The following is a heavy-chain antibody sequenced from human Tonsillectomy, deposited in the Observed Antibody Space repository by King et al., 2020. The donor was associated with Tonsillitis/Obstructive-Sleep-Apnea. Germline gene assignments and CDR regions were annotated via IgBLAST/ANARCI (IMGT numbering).Heavy chain of an antibody. J-gene: IGHJ4*02. CDR1: GGSISTYY. Sequence: VQLQESGPGLVKPSETLSVTCSVSGGSISTYYWNWIRQPPGKRLEWIGYVFHSGTTKYNPSFKSRVSISVDTSRNQVSLTLNSVTAADTAVYFCAKSLYADNTFDHWGLGTLVSVSS. CDR2: VFHSGTT. V-gene: IGHV4-59*12. CDR3: AKSLYADNTFDH. D-gene: IGHD4/OR15-4a*01.